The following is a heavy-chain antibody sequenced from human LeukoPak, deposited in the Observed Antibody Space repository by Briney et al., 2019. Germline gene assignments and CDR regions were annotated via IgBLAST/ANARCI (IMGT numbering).Heavy chain of an antibody. J-gene: IGHJ4*02. V-gene: IGHV3-48*04. CDR2: ISISGTTI. D-gene: IGHD2/OR15-2a*01. CDR1: GFSFSSYN. CDR3: ARTFLISFDS. Sequence: GGSLRLSCAASGFSFSSYNMNWVRQAPGKGLEWLSYISISGTTIDYADSVKGRFTISRDNAMNSLYLQLNSLRAEDTAVYYCARTFLISFDSWGQGTLVTVSS.